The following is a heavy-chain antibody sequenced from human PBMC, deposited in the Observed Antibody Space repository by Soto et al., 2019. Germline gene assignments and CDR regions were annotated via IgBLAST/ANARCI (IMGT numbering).Heavy chain of an antibody. J-gene: IGHJ6*02. CDR2: IIPIFGKV. Sequence: QVQLLQSGAEVKKPGSSVRVSCGASGGTFRTYVISWVRQAPGQGLEWIGEIIPIFGKVNYAQKFQGRVTITADESTTTVYMDLRSLTSEDTAVYYCAKGAVAGTPTSYYYYGMDLWGQGTTVTVS. V-gene: IGHV1-69*12. CDR1: GGTFRTYV. CDR3: AKGAVAGTPTSYYYYGMDL. D-gene: IGHD6-19*01.